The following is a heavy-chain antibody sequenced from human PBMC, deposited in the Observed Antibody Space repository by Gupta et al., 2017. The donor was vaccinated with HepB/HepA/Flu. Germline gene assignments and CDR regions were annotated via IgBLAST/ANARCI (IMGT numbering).Heavy chain of an antibody. CDR3: AHRRLPHGSGSSHWFDP. CDR1: GFSMRTRGMV. Sequence: QITLKESGPPLVKPTQTPTLTCTFSGFSMRTRGMVVGWIRTPPGKALEWLGLIYWDDDKRYNPSLKNRLTITKETSKNQVILTMTDMDPVDTATYYCAHRRLPHGSGSSHWFDPWGQGTLVIVSS. CDR2: IYWDDDK. V-gene: IGHV2-5*02. J-gene: IGHJ5*02. D-gene: IGHD3-10*01.